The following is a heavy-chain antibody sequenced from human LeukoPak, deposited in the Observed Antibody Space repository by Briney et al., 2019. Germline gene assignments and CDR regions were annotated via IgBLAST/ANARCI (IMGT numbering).Heavy chain of an antibody. Sequence: ASVKVSCKASGYTFTSSDINWVRQATGQGLEWMGWINPKSGRTGYAKKFQARVSMTMNTSITTAYMEVSSLRFEDTAVYYCARGRSGLAAAGTYDSWGRGTLITVSS. CDR1: GYTFTSSD. V-gene: IGHV1-8*01. CDR3: ARGRSGLAAAGTYDS. CDR2: INPKSGRT. D-gene: IGHD6-13*01. J-gene: IGHJ4*02.